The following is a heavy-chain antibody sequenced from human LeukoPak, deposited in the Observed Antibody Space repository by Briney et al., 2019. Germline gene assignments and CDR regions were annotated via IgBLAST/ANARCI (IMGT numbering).Heavy chain of an antibody. CDR2: ISAYNGNT. Sequence: ASVKVSCKASGYTFTRYGISWVRQAPGQGLEWMGWISAYNGNTNYAQKLQGRVTMTTDTSTSTAYMELRSLRSDDTAVYYCAKDYYSNPSGYFDYWGQGTLVTVSS. J-gene: IGHJ4*02. CDR3: AKDYYSNPSGYFDY. D-gene: IGHD6-6*01. V-gene: IGHV1-18*04. CDR1: GYTFTRYG.